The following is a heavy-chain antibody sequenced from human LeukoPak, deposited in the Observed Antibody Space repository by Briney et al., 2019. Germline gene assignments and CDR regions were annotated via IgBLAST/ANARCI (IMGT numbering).Heavy chain of an antibody. J-gene: IGHJ6*02. Sequence: SETLSLTCTVSGGSISSYYWSWIRQPPGKGLEWIGYIYYSGSTNYNPSLKSRATISVDTSKNQFSLKLSSVTAADTAVYYCARDNWNYGSSMDVWGQGTTVTVSS. D-gene: IGHD1-7*01. CDR1: GGSISSYY. V-gene: IGHV4-59*01. CDR2: IYYSGST. CDR3: ARDNWNYGSSMDV.